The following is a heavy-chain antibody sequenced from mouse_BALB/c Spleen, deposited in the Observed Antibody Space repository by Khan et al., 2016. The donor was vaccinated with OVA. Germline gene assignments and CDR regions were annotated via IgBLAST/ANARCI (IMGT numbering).Heavy chain of an antibody. J-gene: IGHJ3*01. CDR2: VNPDNAGT. V-gene: IGHV1S136*01. CDR1: GYTFTNYV. CDR3: AREASSWDFSFPY. Sequence: VQLQQSGPELVEPGASVKMSCKASGYTFTNYVIHWVKQKPGQGLEWIGYVNPDNAGTRYNEKFKGKATLTSDISSTSAYMELLSLTSEDSAFYYCAREASSWDFSFPYWGQGTLVTVSA. D-gene: IGHD4-1*01.